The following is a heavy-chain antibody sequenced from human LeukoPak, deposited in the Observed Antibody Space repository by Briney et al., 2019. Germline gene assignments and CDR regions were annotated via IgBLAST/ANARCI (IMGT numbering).Heavy chain of an antibody. J-gene: IGHJ4*02. V-gene: IGHV1-8*02. CDR1: GYTFTSYY. CDR3: ASNPPRTGDFYY. D-gene: IGHD7-27*01. Sequence: ASVKVSCKASGYTFTSYYMHWVRQATGQGLEWMGWMSPNTGYTGYAQKFQGRVTMTRDISINTAYMELSSLRSEDTAIYYCASNPPRTGDFYYWGQGALVTVSS. CDR2: MSPNTGYT.